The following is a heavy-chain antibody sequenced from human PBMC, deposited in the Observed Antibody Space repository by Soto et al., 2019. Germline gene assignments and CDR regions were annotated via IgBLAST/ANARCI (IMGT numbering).Heavy chain of an antibody. CDR2: ISYDGSNK. V-gene: IGHV3-30-3*01. CDR3: ARDYIVVVPAATLGAYYYYYGMDV. D-gene: IGHD2-2*01. Sequence: GGSLRLSCAASGFTFSSYAMHWVRQAPGKGLEWVAVISYDGSNKYYADPVKGRFTISRDNSKNTLYLQMNSLRAEDTAVYYCARDYIVVVPAATLGAYYYYYGMDVWGQGTTVTVSS. CDR1: GFTFSSYA. J-gene: IGHJ6*02.